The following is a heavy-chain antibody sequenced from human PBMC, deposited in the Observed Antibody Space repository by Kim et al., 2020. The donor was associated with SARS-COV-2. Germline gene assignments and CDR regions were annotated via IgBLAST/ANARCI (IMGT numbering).Heavy chain of an antibody. CDR1: GFTFHTYA. D-gene: IGHD2-15*01. V-gene: IGHV3-23*01. CDR2: ISGREGSP. Sequence: GGSLRLSCVASGFTFHTYAMNWVRQAPGKGLEWVAGISGREGSPFYADSVKCRFTISRDNSKNTLSLLMNSLRAEDTAVYFCARDREPGYCSGGSCSDA. J-gene: IGHJ3*01. CDR3: ARDREPGYCSGGSCSDA.